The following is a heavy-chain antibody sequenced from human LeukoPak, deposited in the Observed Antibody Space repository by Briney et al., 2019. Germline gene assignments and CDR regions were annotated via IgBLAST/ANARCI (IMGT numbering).Heavy chain of an antibody. D-gene: IGHD3-10*01. CDR3: ARDLSITMIRGVTFDY. J-gene: IGHJ4*02. Sequence: PSETLSLTCTVSGGSISSSSYYWGWIRQPPGKGLEWIGIIYYSGSTYYNPSLKSRVTVSIDTSKNQFSLKLSSVTAADTAVYYCARDLSITMIRGVTFDYWGQGALVTVSS. V-gene: IGHV4-39*07. CDR1: GGSISSSSYY. CDR2: IYYSGST.